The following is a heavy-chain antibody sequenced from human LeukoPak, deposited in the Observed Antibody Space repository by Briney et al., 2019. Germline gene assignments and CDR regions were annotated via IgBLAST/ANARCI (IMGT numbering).Heavy chain of an antibody. D-gene: IGHD5-24*01. CDR3: ARGRWSDY. J-gene: IGHJ4*02. CDR1: GFTFSAYW. Sequence: GGSLRLSCAASGFTFSAYWMTWVRQAPGKGLEWVANIREDGTEKNYVDSVKGRFTISRDNVKRSLYLEMNSLRVEDTAVYYCARGRWSDYWGQGTQVTVSS. V-gene: IGHV3-7*01. CDR2: IREDGTEK.